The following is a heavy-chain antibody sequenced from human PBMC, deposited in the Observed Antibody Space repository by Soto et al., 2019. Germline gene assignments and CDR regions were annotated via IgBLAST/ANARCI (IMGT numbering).Heavy chain of an antibody. V-gene: IGHV1-69*02. D-gene: IGHD3-10*01. Sequence: QVQLVQSGAEVKKPGSSVKVSCKASGGTFSRYTISWVRQAPGQGLEWMGRIIPILGIANCAQKFQGRVTITADKSTSTAYMELSSLRSEDTAVYYCARSRGSGSPFYFDYWGQGTLVTVSS. J-gene: IGHJ4*02. CDR1: GGTFSRYT. CDR2: IIPILGIA. CDR3: ARSRGSGSPFYFDY.